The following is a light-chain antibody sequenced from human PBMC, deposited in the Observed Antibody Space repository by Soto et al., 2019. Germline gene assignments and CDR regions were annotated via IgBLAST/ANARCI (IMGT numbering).Light chain of an antibody. CDR1: QSVSSS. J-gene: IGKJ1*01. V-gene: IGKV3D-20*01. Sequence: EIVITQSPATLSVSPGQRATLSRGASQSVSSSLAWYQQKPGQAPRLLIFDASNRATGIPDRFSGSGSGTDFTLTISRLEPEDFAVYYCQQYGSSPRTFGQGTKVDIK. CDR2: DAS. CDR3: QQYGSSPRT.